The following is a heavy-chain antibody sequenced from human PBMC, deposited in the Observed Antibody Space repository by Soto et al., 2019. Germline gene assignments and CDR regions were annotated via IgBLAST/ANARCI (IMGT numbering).Heavy chain of an antibody. CDR1: GGSISSYY. CDR3: ARDAGYCSSTSCHLGGMDV. J-gene: IGHJ6*02. CDR2: IYYSGST. V-gene: IGHV4-59*01. D-gene: IGHD2-2*01. Sequence: SETLSLTFTVSGGSISSYYWSWIRQPPGKGLEWIGYIYYSGSTNYNPSLKSRVTISVDTSKNQFSLKLSSVTAADTAVYYCARDAGYCSSTSCHLGGMDVWGQGTTVTVSS.